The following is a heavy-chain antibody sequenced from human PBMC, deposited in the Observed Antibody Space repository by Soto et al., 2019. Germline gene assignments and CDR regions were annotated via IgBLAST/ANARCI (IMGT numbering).Heavy chain of an antibody. Sequence: GGSLRLSCAASGFPFNSYDMNWVRQAPGRGLEWVSGITGTGSATYYADSVKGRLTISRDNAKNTVYLQMNSLRAEDTAVYYCAKESNYYNYRRKGFDDWGQGTLVTVSS. CDR2: ITGTGSAT. D-gene: IGHD4-4*01. CDR1: GFPFNSYD. J-gene: IGHJ4*02. CDR3: AKESNYYNYRRKGFDD. V-gene: IGHV3-23*01.